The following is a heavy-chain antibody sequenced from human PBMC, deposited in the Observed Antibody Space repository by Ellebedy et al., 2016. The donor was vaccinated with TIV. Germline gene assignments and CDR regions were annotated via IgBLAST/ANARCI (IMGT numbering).Heavy chain of an antibody. CDR3: ARDPTEYYYDSSGYCFFDF. D-gene: IGHD3-22*01. CDR1: GFTFSTYW. J-gene: IGHJ4*02. Sequence: PGGSLRLSCAASGFTFSTYWMSWVRQAPGKGLEWVANIKHDGSEKFYVDSVKGRFTISRDNAKNSLYLQMKSLRAEDTAVYYCARDPTEYYYDSSGYCFFDFWGQGTLVTVSS. CDR2: IKHDGSEK. V-gene: IGHV3-7*01.